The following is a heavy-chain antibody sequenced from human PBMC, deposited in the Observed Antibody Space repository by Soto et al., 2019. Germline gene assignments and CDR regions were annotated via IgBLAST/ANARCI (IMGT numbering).Heavy chain of an antibody. Sequence: QVQLVESGGGVVQPGRSLRLSCAASGFTFSSYGMHWVRQAPGKGLEWVAVISYDGSNKYYADSVKGRFTISRDNSKNTLYLQMNSLRAEDTAVYYCAKDKEWELPNSLDYWGQGTLVTVSS. V-gene: IGHV3-30*18. D-gene: IGHD1-26*01. CDR3: AKDKEWELPNSLDY. J-gene: IGHJ4*02. CDR2: ISYDGSNK. CDR1: GFTFSSYG.